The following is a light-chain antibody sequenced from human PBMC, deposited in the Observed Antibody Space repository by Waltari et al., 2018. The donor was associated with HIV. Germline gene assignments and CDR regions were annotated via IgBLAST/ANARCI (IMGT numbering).Light chain of an antibody. CDR2: KAY. CDR3: YSADSSGRGV. Sequence: YQLPHPPSVSVSLGQTARSTCPGGLPYKYPLWDQQKSGQAPVVVIHKAYKQPSGNRERYPGPRSGAMANLTINGDQLEDEGDFYCYSADSSGRGVFGGGTQLTVL. J-gene: IGLJ3*02. CDR1: LPYKY. V-gene: IGLV3-10*01.